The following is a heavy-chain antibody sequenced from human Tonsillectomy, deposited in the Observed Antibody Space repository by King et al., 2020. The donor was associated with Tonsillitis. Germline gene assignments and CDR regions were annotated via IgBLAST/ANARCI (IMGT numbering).Heavy chain of an antibody. CDR1: GFTFSNAW. J-gene: IGHJ1*01. CDR2: VKSKIDVGKT. Sequence: VQLVESGGGLVKPGGSLRLSCAASGFTFSNAWISWVRQAPRKGLVGGGRVKSKIDVGKTNYAEPVKGRFTISRDDSKNTVYLQMNSLNTEDTAVYYCTTGLIHWGQGTLVTVSS. CDR3: TTGLIH. D-gene: IGHD3-16*01. V-gene: IGHV3-15*01.